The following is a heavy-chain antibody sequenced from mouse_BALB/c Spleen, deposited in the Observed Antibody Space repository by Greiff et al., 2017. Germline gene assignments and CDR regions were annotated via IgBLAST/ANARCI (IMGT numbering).Heavy chain of an antibody. CDR1: GFAFSSYD. Sequence: EVQLVESGGGLVKPGGSLKLSCAASGFAFSSYDMSWVRQTPEKRLEWVAYISSGGGSTYYPDTVKGRFTISRDNAKNTLYLQMSSLKSEDIAMYYCGRQAIATATGDYWGQGTSVTVSS. CDR2: ISSGGGST. D-gene: IGHD1-2*01. J-gene: IGHJ4*01. CDR3: GRQAIATATGDY. V-gene: IGHV5-12-1*01.